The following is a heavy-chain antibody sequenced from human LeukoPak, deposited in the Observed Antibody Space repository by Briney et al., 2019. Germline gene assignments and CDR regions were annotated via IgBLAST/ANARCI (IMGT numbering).Heavy chain of an antibody. J-gene: IGHJ4*02. Sequence: PGGSLRLSCAASGFTFNKYAMSWVRQAPGEGLEWVATIRGDAASTYYADSVKGRFTISRDNSKNTLYLQINSLRVEDTAVYYCAKHTLSDWYYRWDWGQGTLVTVSS. CDR1: GFTFNKYA. D-gene: IGHD6-19*01. CDR3: AKHTLSDWYYRWD. V-gene: IGHV3-23*01. CDR2: IRGDAAST.